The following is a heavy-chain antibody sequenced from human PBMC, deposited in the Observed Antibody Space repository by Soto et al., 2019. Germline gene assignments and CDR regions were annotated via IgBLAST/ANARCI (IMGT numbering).Heavy chain of an antibody. V-gene: IGHV1-8*01. D-gene: IGHD3-16*01. CDR1: GYTFTSYD. J-gene: IGHJ6*02. Sequence: QVQLVQSGAEVKKPGASVKVSCKASGYTFTSYDINWVRQATGQGLEWMGWMNPNSGNTGYAQKLQGCVTWNRNTSISTANMELSSLRSEDTAVYYCARGLARLDGMEVWGQGTTVTVSS. CDR2: MNPNSGNT. CDR3: ARGLARLDGMEV.